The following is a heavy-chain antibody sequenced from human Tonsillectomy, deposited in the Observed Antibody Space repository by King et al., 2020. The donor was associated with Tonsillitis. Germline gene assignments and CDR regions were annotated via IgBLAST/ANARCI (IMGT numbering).Heavy chain of an antibody. V-gene: IGHV4-59*11. CDR1: GGSINNHY. CDR3: AREYCNSTSCYFFDY. D-gene: IGHD2-2*01. Sequence: VQLQESGPGLVKPSETLSLTCTVSGGSINNHYWSWIRQAPGKGLEWIGFFYYSGSTSYNPSLKSRVTISGDTSKNQFSLKVTSVTAADTAVYYCAREYCNSTSCYFFDYWGQGILVTVSS. CDR2: FYYSGST. J-gene: IGHJ4*02.